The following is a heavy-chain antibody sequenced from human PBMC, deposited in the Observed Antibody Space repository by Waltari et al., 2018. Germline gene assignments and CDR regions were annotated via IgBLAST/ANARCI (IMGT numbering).Heavy chain of an antibody. V-gene: IGHV3-7*03. CDR2: IKYDGSAT. Sequence: EVQLMESGGGLVKHGGARGLSSAASGFASRASWRTWVRQAPGKGLEWVANIKYDGSATYHVDSVNGRFTISRDNAKNSLYLQMNDVSAEDTAIYYCARGSTGYVRVWDCWGQGTVVTVSS. J-gene: IGHJ4*02. CDR1: GFASRASW. CDR3: ARGSTGYVRVWDC. D-gene: IGHD2-2*01.